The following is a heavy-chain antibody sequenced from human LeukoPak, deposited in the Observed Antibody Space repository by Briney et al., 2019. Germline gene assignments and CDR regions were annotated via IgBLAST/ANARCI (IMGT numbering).Heavy chain of an antibody. CDR3: ATGRGDYYYFMDV. D-gene: IGHD3-10*01. CDR2: LDPEDSDP. CDR1: GYTFTDYY. Sequence: ASVKVSCKASGYTFTDYYMNWVRQAPGQGLEWMGGLDPEDSDPNYAPNFQGRLTMTGATSSDTFYMELSSLTSEDTALYFCATGRGDYYYFMDVWGKGTSVTVSS. V-gene: IGHV1-24*01. J-gene: IGHJ6*03.